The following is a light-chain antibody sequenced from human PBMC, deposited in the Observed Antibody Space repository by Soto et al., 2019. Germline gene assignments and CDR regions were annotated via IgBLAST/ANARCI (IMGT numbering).Light chain of an antibody. J-gene: IGKJ4*01. Sequence: DIQMTQSPSSLSASVGDRVTITCRASQSISSYLNWYQQKPGKAPKLLIYAASSLQSGVPSRFSGSXXXXXXTLTXSSLQPEDFATYYCQQSYSTPDTLGGGTKVDIK. CDR3: QQSYSTPDT. CDR2: AAS. CDR1: QSISSY. V-gene: IGKV1-39*01.